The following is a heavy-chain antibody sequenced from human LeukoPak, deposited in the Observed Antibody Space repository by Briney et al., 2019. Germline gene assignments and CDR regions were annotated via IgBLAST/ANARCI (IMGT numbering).Heavy chain of an antibody. CDR3: DYYDSSGNDY. V-gene: IGHV4-34*01. CDR1: GGSFSGYY. Sequence: SETLSLTCAVYGGSFSGYYWSWIRQPPGKGLEWIGEINHSGSTNYNPSLKSRVTISVDTSKNQFSLKLSSVTAAGTAVYYCDYYDSSGNDYWGQGTLVTASS. CDR2: INHSGST. D-gene: IGHD3-22*01. J-gene: IGHJ4*02.